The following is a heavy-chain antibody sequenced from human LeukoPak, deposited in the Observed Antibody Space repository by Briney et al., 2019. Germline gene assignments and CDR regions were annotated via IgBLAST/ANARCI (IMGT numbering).Heavy chain of an antibody. CDR1: GGTFSSYA. Sequence: SVKVSCKASGGTFSSYAISWVRQAPGQGLEWRGRIIPILGIANYAQKFQGRVTITPDKSTSTAYMELSSLRSEDTAVYYCARDRSFYDAFDIWGQGTMVTVSS. CDR2: IIPILGIA. J-gene: IGHJ3*02. CDR3: ARDRSFYDAFDI. V-gene: IGHV1-69*04.